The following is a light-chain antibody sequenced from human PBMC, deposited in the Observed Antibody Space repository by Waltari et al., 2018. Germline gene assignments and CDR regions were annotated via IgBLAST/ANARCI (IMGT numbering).Light chain of an antibody. J-gene: IGLJ2*01. Sequence: QSVLTQPPSVSAAPGQKVTISCSGSSSNIGNNYVSWYQQPPGTAPKLLIYDTNKRPSGIPDRFSGSKSGTSATLGITGLQTGNEADYYCGTWDSSLSVVVFGGGTKLTVL. V-gene: IGLV1-51*01. CDR2: DTN. CDR3: GTWDSSLSVVV. CDR1: SSNIGNNY.